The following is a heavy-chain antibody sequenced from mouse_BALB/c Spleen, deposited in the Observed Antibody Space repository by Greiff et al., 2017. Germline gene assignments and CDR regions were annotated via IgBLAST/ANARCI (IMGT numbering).Heavy chain of an antibody. J-gene: IGHJ1*01. CDR1: GYAFSSSW. Sequence: QVQLQQSGPELVKPGASVKISCKASGYAFSSSWMNWVKQRPGQGLEWIGRIYPGDGDTNYTGKFKGKATLTADKSSSTAYMQLSSLTSVDSAVYLCARRGAGWYFDVWGAGTTVTVS. V-gene: IGHV1-82*01. CDR3: ARRGAGWYFDV. CDR2: IYPGDGDT.